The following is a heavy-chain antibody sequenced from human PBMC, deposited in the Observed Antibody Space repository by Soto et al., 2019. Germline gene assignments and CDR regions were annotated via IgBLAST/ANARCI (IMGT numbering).Heavy chain of an antibody. CDR3: AKGPYYKFWSGYYNDWYFDL. D-gene: IGHD3-3*01. Sequence: EVQLLESGGGLVQPGGSLRLSCAASRFTFSSYAMSWVRQTPGMGLEWVSGISGSGANTYYSDSVKGRFTISRDNSKNTLYLQMNILRGEDTAVYYCAKGPYYKFWSGYYNDWYFDLWGRGTLVTVSS. CDR2: ISGSGANT. V-gene: IGHV3-23*01. J-gene: IGHJ2*01. CDR1: RFTFSSYA.